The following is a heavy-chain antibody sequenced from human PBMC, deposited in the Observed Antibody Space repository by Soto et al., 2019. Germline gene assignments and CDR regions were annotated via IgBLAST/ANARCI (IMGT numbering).Heavy chain of an antibody. V-gene: IGHV3-33*08. D-gene: IGHD1-26*01. Sequence: PGGSLRLSCAASGFTFTNVAMTWVRQAPGKGLEWVAVIWYDGSNKYYADSVKGRFTISRDNSKHTLYLQMNSLRAEDTAVYYCARDSKLVSPTCFDPWGQGTLVTVSS. CDR1: GFTFTNVA. CDR2: IWYDGSNK. J-gene: IGHJ5*02. CDR3: ARDSKLVSPTCFDP.